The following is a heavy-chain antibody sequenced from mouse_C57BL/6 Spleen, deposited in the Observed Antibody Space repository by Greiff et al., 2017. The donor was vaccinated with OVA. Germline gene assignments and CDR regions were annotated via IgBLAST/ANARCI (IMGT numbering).Heavy chain of an antibody. D-gene: IGHD1-1*01. J-gene: IGHJ2*01. V-gene: IGHV1-54*01. CDR1: GYAFTNYL. CDR3: ARWGGYGKTY. Sequence: QVQLQQSGAELVRPGTSVKVSCKASGYAFTNYLIEWVKQRPGQGLEWIGVINPGSGGTNYNEKFKGKATLTADKSSSTASMQLSSLTSEGSAVYCCARWGGYGKTYWGKGTTLTVSS. CDR2: INPGSGGT.